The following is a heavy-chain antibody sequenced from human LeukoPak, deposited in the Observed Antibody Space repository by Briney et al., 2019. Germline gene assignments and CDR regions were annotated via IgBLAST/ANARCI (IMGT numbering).Heavy chain of an antibody. CDR3: ARGRRNDYSFDL. V-gene: IGHV4-59*01. CDR2: IYYSGGS. Sequence: SETLSLTCTVYNGAISIYYWIWVRQPPGKGLEEIVSIYYSGGSNYNPSLKSRVTISVDPSKRQFSLKLTSVTAADTAVYYCARGRRNDYSFDLWGQGTLVTVSS. D-gene: IGHD2-21*02. J-gene: IGHJ4*02. CDR1: NGAISIYY.